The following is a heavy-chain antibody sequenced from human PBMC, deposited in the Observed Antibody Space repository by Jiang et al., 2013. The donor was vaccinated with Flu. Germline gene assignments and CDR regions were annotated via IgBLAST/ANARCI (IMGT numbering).Heavy chain of an antibody. J-gene: IGHJ4*02. Sequence: QLLESGGGLVQSGGSLRLSCAASGFTFSSYDMHWVRQATGEGLEWVSTIDTGGDPFYPDSVKGRFTISRENAKNSLYLQMNRLRDADTAVYYCTRGGPDGDYFDYWGQGTLVTVSS. V-gene: IGHV3-13*05. CDR1: GFTFSSYD. CDR3: TRGGPDGDYFDY. D-gene: IGHD4-17*01. CDR2: IDTGGDP.